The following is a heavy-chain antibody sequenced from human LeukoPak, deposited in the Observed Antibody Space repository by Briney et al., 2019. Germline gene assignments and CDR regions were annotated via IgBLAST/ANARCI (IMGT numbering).Heavy chain of an antibody. D-gene: IGHD5-18*01. CDR1: GGSFSGYY. J-gene: IGHJ4*02. Sequence: SETLSLTCAVYGGSFSGYYWNWIRQPPGKGLEWIGEINHSGSTNYNPSLKSRVTISVDTSKNQFSLKLSSVTAADTAVYYCASPDTAMVYWGQGTLVTVFS. CDR3: ASPDTAMVY. CDR2: INHSGST. V-gene: IGHV4-34*01.